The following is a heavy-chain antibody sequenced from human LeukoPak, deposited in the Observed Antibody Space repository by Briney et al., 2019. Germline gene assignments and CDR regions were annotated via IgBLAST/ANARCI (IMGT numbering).Heavy chain of an antibody. CDR1: GFTVSSNY. D-gene: IGHD5-18*01. CDR3: ARGTAMGGYYFDY. J-gene: IGHJ4*02. Sequence: GGSLRLSCAASGFTVSSNYMSWVRQAPGKGLEWVSVIYSGGSTYYADSVKGRFTISRDNSKNTLYLQMNSLRAEDTAVYYCARGTAMGGYYFDYWGQGTLVTVSS. V-gene: IGHV3-53*01. CDR2: IYSGGST.